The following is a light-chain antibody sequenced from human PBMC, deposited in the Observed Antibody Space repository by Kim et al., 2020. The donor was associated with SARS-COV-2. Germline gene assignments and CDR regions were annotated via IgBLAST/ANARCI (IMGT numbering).Light chain of an antibody. J-gene: IGLJ2*01. V-gene: IGLV3-19*01. CDR1: SLRSYY. CDR3: NCRDSSGNHVV. Sequence: SSELTQDPAVSVVLGQTVRITCQGDSLRSYYASWYQQKPGQAPVLVIYGKNNRPSGIPDRFSGSTSGTTASLTITGAQAEDEADYYCNCRDSSGNHVVFGGGTKLSVL. CDR2: GKN.